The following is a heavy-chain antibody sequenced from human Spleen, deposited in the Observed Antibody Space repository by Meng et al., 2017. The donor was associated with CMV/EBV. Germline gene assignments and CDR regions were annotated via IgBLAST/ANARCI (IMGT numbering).Heavy chain of an antibody. CDR3: ARGSSSWLDDGSDI. J-gene: IGHJ3*02. CDR1: GFIFSNAW. V-gene: IGHV3-15*04. Sequence: GESLKISCAASGFIFSNAWMSWVRQAPGKGLEWVGRIETKTDGGTTDYAAPVKGRFTISRDNSKNTMYLQVNRLRDEDTAVYYCARGSSSWLDDGSDIWGQGTMVTVSS. CDR2: IETKTDGGTT. D-gene: IGHD6-13*01.